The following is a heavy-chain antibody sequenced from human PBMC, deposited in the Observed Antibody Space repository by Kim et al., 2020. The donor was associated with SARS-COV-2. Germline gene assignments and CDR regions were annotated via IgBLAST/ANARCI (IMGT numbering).Heavy chain of an antibody. CDR3: ARVGYFDWPSYYFDY. D-gene: IGHD3-9*01. Sequence: QKFQGTVTITADESTSTAYMELSSLRSEDTAVYYCARVGYFDWPSYYFDYWGQGTLVTVSS. V-gene: IGHV1-69*01. J-gene: IGHJ4*02.